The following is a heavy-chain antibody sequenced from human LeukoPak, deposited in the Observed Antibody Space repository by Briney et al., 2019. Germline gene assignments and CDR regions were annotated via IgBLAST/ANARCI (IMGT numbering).Heavy chain of an antibody. D-gene: IGHD4/OR15-4a*01. CDR3: TRTNYPD. CDR1: GFIFSNYN. V-gene: IGHV3-21*01. Sequence: PGGSLRLSCAASGFIFSNYNMNWVRQAPGKGLEWVSSISGSGSYIYYAESVKGRFTISRDNAKKSLYLQMNSLKAEDTAIYYCTRTNYPDWGQGTLVTVSS. CDR2: ISGSGSYI. J-gene: IGHJ4*02.